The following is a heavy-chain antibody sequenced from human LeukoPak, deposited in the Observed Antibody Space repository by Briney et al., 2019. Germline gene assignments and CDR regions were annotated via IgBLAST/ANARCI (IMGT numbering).Heavy chain of an antibody. CDR3: ASGDWGHDAFDI. CDR1: GGSFSGYY. D-gene: IGHD7-27*01. V-gene: IGHV4-34*01. CDR2: INQSGST. Sequence: SETLSLTCAVYGGSFSGYYWSWIRQPPGKGLEWIGEINQSGSTNYNPSLKSRVTISVDTSKNQFSLKLSSVTAADTAVYYCASGDWGHDAFDIWGQGTMVTVSS. J-gene: IGHJ3*02.